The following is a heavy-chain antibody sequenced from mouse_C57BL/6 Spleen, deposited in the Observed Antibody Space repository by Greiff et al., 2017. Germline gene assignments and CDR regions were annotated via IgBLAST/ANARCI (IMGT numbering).Heavy chain of an antibody. J-gene: IGHJ2*01. CDR1: GYSITSGYY. Sequence: EVQLQQSGPGLVKPSQSLSLTCSVTGYSITSGYYWNWIRQFPGNKLEWMGYISYDGSNNYNPSLKNRISITRDTSKNQFFLKLNSVTTEDTATYYCARASYYYGSTHFDYWGQGTTLTVSS. CDR2: ISYDGSN. D-gene: IGHD1-1*01. V-gene: IGHV3-6*01. CDR3: ARASYYYGSTHFDY.